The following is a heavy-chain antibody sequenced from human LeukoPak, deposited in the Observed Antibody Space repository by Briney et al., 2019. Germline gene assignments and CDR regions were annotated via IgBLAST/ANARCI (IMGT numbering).Heavy chain of an antibody. J-gene: IGHJ4*02. D-gene: IGHD3-10*01. CDR1: GFTFSDQS. CDR2: ISSNSLHI. V-gene: IGHV3-21*01. CDR3: VGPDSQFDC. Sequence: KTGGSLRLSCAASGFTFSDQSMNWVRQAPGEGLEWVSSISSNSLHIFYADSVKGRFTISRDNAKNSLYLQMNNLRAEDTAVYYCVGPDSQFDCWGQGTLVTVSS.